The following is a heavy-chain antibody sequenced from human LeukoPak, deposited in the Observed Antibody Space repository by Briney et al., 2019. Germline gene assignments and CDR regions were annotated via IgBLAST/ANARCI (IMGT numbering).Heavy chain of an antibody. CDR2: ISYDGSNK. CDR1: GFTFSSYD. CDR3: AKDRAVVVVIATLDY. D-gene: IGHD2-21*01. Sequence: PGGSLRLSCAASGFTFSSYDMHWVRQAPGKGLEWVAVISYDGSNKYYADSVKGRFTISRDNSKNTLYLQMNSLRAEDTAVYYCAKDRAVVVVIATLDYWGQGTLVTVSS. J-gene: IGHJ4*02. V-gene: IGHV3-30*18.